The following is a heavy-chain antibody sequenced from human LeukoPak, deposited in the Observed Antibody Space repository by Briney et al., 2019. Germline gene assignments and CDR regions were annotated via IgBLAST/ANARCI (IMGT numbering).Heavy chain of an antibody. Sequence: PGGSLRPSCAASGFTFSSYSMNWVRQAPGKGLEWVSYISSSSSTIYYADSVKGRFTISRDNAKNSLYLQMNSLRAEDTAVYYCSRWGHTHDYWGQGTLVTVSS. V-gene: IGHV3-48*01. D-gene: IGHD3-16*01. CDR3: SRWGHTHDY. CDR2: ISSSSSTI. J-gene: IGHJ4*02. CDR1: GFTFSSYS.